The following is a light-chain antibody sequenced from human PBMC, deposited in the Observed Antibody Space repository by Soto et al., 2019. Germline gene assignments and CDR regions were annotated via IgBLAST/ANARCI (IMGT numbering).Light chain of an antibody. CDR1: SSDVGGYNY. J-gene: IGLJ1*01. CDR3: SSYTSSSNV. CDR2: DVS. Sequence: QSVLTQPASVSGSPGQSITISCTVTSSDVGGYNYVSWYQQHPGKAPKLMIYDVSNRPSGVSNRFSGSKSGNTASLTISGLQAEDEADYYCSSYTSSSNVFGTGTKLTVL. V-gene: IGLV2-14*01.